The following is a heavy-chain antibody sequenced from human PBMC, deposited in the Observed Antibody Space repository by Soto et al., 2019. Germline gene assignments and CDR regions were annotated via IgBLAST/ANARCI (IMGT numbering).Heavy chain of an antibody. J-gene: IGHJ4*02. CDR1: GYTFTSYG. CDR2: ISAYNGNT. V-gene: IGHV1-18*01. D-gene: IGHD3-10*01. Sequence: QVQLVQSGAEVKKPGASVKVSCKASGYTFTSYGLSWVRQAPGQGLEWMGWISAYNGNTNYAQKLQGRVTMTTDTSTSTAYRELRSLRYDDTAVYYCARVPYYGSGTQGPTDYWGQGTLVTVSS. CDR3: ARVPYYGSGTQGPTDY.